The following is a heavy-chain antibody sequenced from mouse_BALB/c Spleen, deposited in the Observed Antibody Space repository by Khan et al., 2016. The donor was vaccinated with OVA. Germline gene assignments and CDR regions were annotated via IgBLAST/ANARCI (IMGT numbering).Heavy chain of an antibody. J-gene: IGHJ3*01. Sequence: VQLQESGAELAKPGASVKMSCKASGYTFTSYWMHWVKQRPGQGLEWIGYINPSTGYTEYNQRFKDKATLTADKSSSTAYMQLSSLTSEESAVYYCANHGSISAWLTYWGQVTLVTVSA. CDR1: GYTFTSYW. V-gene: IGHV1-7*01. CDR2: INPSTGYT. CDR3: ANHGSISAWLTY. D-gene: IGHD2-10*02.